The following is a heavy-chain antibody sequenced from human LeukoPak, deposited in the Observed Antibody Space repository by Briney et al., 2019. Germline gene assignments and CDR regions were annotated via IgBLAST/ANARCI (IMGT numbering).Heavy chain of an antibody. Sequence: SETLSLTCTVSGGSIISSTYYWGWIRQPPGKGLEWIGSIYYSGSTYYNPSLKSRVTISVDTSKNQFSLKLSSVTAADTAVYYCARGTYYYDSSGYTHSIIDIWGQGTMVTVSS. V-gene: IGHV4-39*07. CDR2: IYYSGST. J-gene: IGHJ3*02. CDR3: ARGTYYYDSSGYTHSIIDI. D-gene: IGHD3-22*01. CDR1: GGSIISSTYY.